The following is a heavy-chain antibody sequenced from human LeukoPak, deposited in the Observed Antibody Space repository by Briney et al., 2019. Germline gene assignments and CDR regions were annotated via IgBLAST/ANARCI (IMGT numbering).Heavy chain of an antibody. CDR2: IYTSGST. D-gene: IGHD3-3*01. CDR3: ARDSYDFWSGYYNLYYFDY. Sequence: SSETLSLTCTVSGGSISSGSYYWSWIRQPAGKGLEWIGRIYTSGSTNYNPSLKSRVTMSVDTSKNQFSLKLSSVTAADTAVYYCARDSYDFWSGYYNLYYFDYWGQGTLVTVSS. V-gene: IGHV4-61*02. J-gene: IGHJ4*02. CDR1: GGSISSGSYY.